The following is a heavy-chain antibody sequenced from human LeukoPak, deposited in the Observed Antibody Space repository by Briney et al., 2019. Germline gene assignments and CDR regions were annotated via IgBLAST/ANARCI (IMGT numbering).Heavy chain of an antibody. CDR1: GFSFSDSW. CDR3: QGPVWDFDY. D-gene: IGHD3-16*01. Sequence: PGGSLRLSCVGSGFSFSDSWMTWVRQVPGKGLEWVAFIRYDGSNKYYADSVKGRFTISRDNSKNTLYLQMNSLRAEDTAVYYCQGPVWDFDYWGQGTLVTVSS. V-gene: IGHV3-30*02. CDR2: IRYDGSNK. J-gene: IGHJ4*02.